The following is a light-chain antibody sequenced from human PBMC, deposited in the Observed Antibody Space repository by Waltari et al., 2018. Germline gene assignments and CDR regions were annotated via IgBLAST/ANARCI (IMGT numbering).Light chain of an antibody. CDR1: SSDVGADNF. CDR2: DVS. CDR3: SSYTTISTTL. Sequence: QSALAQPASVSGYPGQSITISCTGTSSDVGADNFVSWYQHHPGKAPKLIIYDVSRWPSGVSNRFSGSKSGNTASLTISGLQAEDEADYYCSSYTTISTTLFGGGTKVTVL. V-gene: IGLV2-14*01. J-gene: IGLJ2*01.